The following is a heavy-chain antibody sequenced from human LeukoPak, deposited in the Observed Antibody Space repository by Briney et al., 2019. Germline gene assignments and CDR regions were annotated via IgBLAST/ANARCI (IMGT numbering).Heavy chain of an antibody. D-gene: IGHD6-13*01. V-gene: IGHV1-24*01. J-gene: IGHJ4*02. Sequence: RASMKVSCKVSGYTLTELSMHWVRRAPGKGLEWMGGFDPEDGETIYAQKFQGRVTMTEGTSTDTAYMELSSLRSEDTAVYYCATDGYSSSWYDYWGQGTLVTVSS. CDR2: FDPEDGET. CDR3: ATDGYSSSWYDY. CDR1: GYTLTELS.